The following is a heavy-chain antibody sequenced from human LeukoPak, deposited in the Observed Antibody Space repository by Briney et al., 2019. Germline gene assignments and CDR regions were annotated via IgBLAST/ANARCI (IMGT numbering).Heavy chain of an antibody. CDR2: INPNSGGT. V-gene: IGHV1-2*02. D-gene: IGHD3-10*01. CDR3: ARPQNMVRGVTILGWFDP. Sequence: ASVKVSCKASGGTFSSYAISWVRQAPGQGLEWMGWINPNSGGTNYAQKFQGRVTMTRDTSISTAYMELSRLRSDDTAVCYCARPQNMVRGVTILGWFDPWGQGTLVTVSS. CDR1: GGTFSSYA. J-gene: IGHJ5*02.